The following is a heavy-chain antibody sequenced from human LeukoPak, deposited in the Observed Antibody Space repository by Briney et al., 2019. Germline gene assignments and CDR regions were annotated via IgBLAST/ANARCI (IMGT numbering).Heavy chain of an antibody. D-gene: IGHD3-9*01. V-gene: IGHV4-34*01. CDR2: INHSGST. Sequence: SETLSLTRAVYGGSFSGYYWSWIRQPPGKGLEWIGEINHSGSTNYNPSLKSRVTISVDTSKNQFSLKLSSVTAADTAVYYCARVTYYDILTGMDYWGQGTLVTVSS. CDR1: GGSFSGYY. J-gene: IGHJ4*02. CDR3: ARVTYYDILTGMDY.